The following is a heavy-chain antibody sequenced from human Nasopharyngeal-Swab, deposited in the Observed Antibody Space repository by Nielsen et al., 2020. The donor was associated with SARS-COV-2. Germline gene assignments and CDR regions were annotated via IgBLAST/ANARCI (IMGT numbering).Heavy chain of an antibody. D-gene: IGHD6-19*01. J-gene: IGHJ5*02. V-gene: IGHV3-23*01. CDR3: ARASSSGWYRISWFDP. CDR1: GFTFSGYA. CDR2: IGSTGGST. Sequence: GESLKISCAASGFTFSGYAMSWVRQAPGKGLEWVSAIGSTGGSTYYADSVKGQFTISRDNSKNTLYLQMNSLRAEDTAVYYCARASSSGWYRISWFDPWGQGTLVTVSS.